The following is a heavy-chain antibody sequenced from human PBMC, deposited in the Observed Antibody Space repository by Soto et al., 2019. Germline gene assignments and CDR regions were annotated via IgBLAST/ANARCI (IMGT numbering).Heavy chain of an antibody. Sequence: SETLSLTCTVSGGSISSYYWIWIRQPPVNGLEFIGYIYYIFSTNYNPSLKSRFTISLYSSKKQFSLKLISVTAADTAVYYCARNQCGYYFDYWGQGNLVTVSS. CDR3: ARNQCGYYFDY. CDR2: IYYIFST. J-gene: IGHJ4*02. CDR1: GGSISSYY. D-gene: IGHD2-21*01. V-gene: IGHV4-59*08.